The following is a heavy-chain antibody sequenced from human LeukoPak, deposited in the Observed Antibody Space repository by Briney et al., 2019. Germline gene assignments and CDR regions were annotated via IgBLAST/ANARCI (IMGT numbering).Heavy chain of an antibody. CDR3: AREGDYYCSGGSCYDY. D-gene: IGHD2-15*01. CDR2: IKQDGSEK. V-gene: IGHV3-7*01. Sequence: GGSLRLSCAASGFTFSSYWMSWVRQAPGKGLEWVANIKQDGSEKYYVDSVKGRFTISRDNAKDSLYLQMNSLRAEDTAVYYCAREGDYYCSGGSCYDYWGQGTLVTVSS. J-gene: IGHJ4*02. CDR1: GFTFSSYW.